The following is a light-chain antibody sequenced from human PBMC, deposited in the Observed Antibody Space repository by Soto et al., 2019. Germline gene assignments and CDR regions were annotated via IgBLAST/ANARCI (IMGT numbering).Light chain of an antibody. V-gene: IGKV1-39*01. CDR2: AAS. J-gene: IGKJ4*01. CDR3: QQSYTSPPALT. CDR1: QSIGTY. Sequence: DIQMTQSPSSLSASVGDRVTITCRASQSIGTYLHWYQQKPGKAPKLLIYAASSLQSGVPSRFXXSGSGTDFTLTVSSLQPEDFATYYCQQSYTSPPALTFGGGTKVEI.